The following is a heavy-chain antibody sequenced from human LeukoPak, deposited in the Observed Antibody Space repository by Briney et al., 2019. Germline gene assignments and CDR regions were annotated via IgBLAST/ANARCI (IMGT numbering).Heavy chain of an antibody. CDR2: ISSDGRDK. D-gene: IGHD4/OR15-4a*01. V-gene: IGHV3-30*18. CDR3: AKDLKKIADYYFDC. J-gene: IGHJ4*02. CDR1: GFTFSTFA. Sequence: GGSLRLSCAASGFTFSTFARHWVRKAPGKGLEWGTVISSDGRDKHYVDSVKGRFTISRDNSKNTLYLQMNSLRAEDTAVYYCAKDLKKIADYYFDCWGQGTLVTVSS.